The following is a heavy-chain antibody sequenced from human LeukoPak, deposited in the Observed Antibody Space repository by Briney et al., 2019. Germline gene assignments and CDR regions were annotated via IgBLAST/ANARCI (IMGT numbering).Heavy chain of an antibody. Sequence: SETLSLTCTVSGGSISSFYWSWIRQPPGKGLECLGFIFHTGTTNYNPSLKSRVTISVDTSKNQFSLKLSSVTAADTAIYYCARTYCGTNACPFDHWGQGNLVTVSS. V-gene: IGHV4-59*08. D-gene: IGHD2-21*01. CDR1: GGSISSFY. J-gene: IGHJ4*02. CDR3: ARTYCGTNACPFDH. CDR2: IFHTGTT.